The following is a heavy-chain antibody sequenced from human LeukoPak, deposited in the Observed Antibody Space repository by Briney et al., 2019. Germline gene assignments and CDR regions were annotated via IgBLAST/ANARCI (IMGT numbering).Heavy chain of an antibody. D-gene: IGHD6-19*01. J-gene: IGHJ3*02. CDR1: GYTLTELS. Sequence: ASVKVSCKVSGYTLTELSITWVRQPPGKGLEGRGGFVLEDGETIYAQKFQGRVTMTEDTSTDTAYMELSSLRSEDTAVYYCATDQLGMAVAGTIDAFDIWGQGTMVTVSS. CDR3: ATDQLGMAVAGTIDAFDI. CDR2: FVLEDGET. V-gene: IGHV1-24*01.